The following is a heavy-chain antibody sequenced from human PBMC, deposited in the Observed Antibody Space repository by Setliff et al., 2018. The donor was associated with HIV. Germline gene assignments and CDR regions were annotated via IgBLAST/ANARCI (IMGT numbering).Heavy chain of an antibody. CDR3: TRRRRAPGIEDLEAY. Sequence: GESLKISCKASGYSFTSYWIGWVRQMPGKGLEWMGIIYPGDSDTRYGPSFQGQVTISADRSITTAYLQWDSLKASDTAMYYCTRRRRAPGIEDLEAYWGQGTLVTVSS. V-gene: IGHV5-51*01. CDR1: GYSFTSYW. D-gene: IGHD1-26*01. J-gene: IGHJ4*02. CDR2: IYPGDSDT.